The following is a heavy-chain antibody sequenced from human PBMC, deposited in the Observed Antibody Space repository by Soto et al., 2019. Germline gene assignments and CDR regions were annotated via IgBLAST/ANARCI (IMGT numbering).Heavy chain of an antibody. Sequence: EVQLLESGGGLVQPGGSLRLSCAASGFTFSSYAMSWVRQAPGKGLEWVSAISGSGGSTYYADSVKGRFTISRDNSKNTLYLQMNSLRAEDTAVYYCATSKPDYYDSSGYYYYWYFDLWGRGTLVTVSS. CDR2: ISGSGGST. V-gene: IGHV3-23*01. CDR3: ATSKPDYYDSSGYYYYWYFDL. CDR1: GFTFSSYA. D-gene: IGHD3-22*01. J-gene: IGHJ2*01.